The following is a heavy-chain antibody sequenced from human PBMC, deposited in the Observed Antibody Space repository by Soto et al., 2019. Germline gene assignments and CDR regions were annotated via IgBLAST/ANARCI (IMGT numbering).Heavy chain of an antibody. CDR1: GGSISSYD. CDR2: IYTSGST. J-gene: IGHJ4*01. D-gene: IGHD5-12*01. Sequence: SETLSLTGTVSGGSISSYDWSWIRQPAGKGLEWIGRIYTSGSTNYNPSLKSRVTMSVDTSKNQFSLKLSSVTAADTAVYYCARDRSDPQEYPRWLQSSNYFDYWGQGTLVTVSS. CDR3: ARDRSDPQEYPRWLQSSNYFDY. V-gene: IGHV4-4*07.